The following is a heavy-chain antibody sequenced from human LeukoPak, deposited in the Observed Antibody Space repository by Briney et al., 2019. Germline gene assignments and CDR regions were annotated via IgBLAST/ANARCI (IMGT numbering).Heavy chain of an antibody. CDR1: GFTFSSYE. D-gene: IGHD3-10*01. V-gene: IGHV3-48*03. CDR3: ARDNYGSGSYVDY. CDR2: ISSSGTSI. Sequence: GGSLRLSCAASGFTFSSYEMKWVRQAPGKGLEWVSYISSSGTSIYYADSVKGRFTISRDNAKNSLYLQMNSLRAEDTAVYYCARDNYGSGSYVDYWGQGSLVTVSS. J-gene: IGHJ4*02.